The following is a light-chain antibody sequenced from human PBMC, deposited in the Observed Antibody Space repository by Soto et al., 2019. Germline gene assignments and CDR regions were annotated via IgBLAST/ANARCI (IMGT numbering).Light chain of an antibody. CDR2: WAS. Sequence: DIVMTQSPDSLAVSLGERATINCKSSQSVLYRSNSKNYLAWYQQKPGQPPKLLIYWASTRESGVPDRFSGSGSGTDFTLTISSLQAEDVALYYCQQYFNTPLTFGGGTKVEIK. CDR3: QQYFNTPLT. CDR1: QSVLYRSNSKNY. V-gene: IGKV4-1*01. J-gene: IGKJ4*01.